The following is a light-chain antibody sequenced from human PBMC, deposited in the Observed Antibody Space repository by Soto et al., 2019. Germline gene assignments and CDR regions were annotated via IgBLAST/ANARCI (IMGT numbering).Light chain of an antibody. CDR2: DVN. V-gene: IGLV2-14*01. Sequence: QSALTQPASVSGSPGQSITLSCTGTSSDIGGYDYVSWYQRHPGKAPKLIIYDVNNRPSGVSTRFSGSKSGNTASLPISGLQAEDEGDYYCTSYASGSSHVVFGGGTKLTVL. J-gene: IGLJ2*01. CDR1: SSDIGGYDY. CDR3: TSYASGSSHVV.